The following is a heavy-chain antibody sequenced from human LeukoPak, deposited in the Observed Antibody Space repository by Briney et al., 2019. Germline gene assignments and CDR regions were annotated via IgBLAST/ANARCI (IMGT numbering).Heavy chain of an antibody. CDR2: IKQDGSEK. Sequence: GGSLRLSCAASGFTFSSYWMSWVRQAPGKGLEWVANIKQDGSEKYYVDSVKGRFTISRDNAKNSLYLQMNSLRAEDTAVYYCASLRGYSGYAGGYWGQGTLVTVSS. CDR3: ASLRGYSGYAGGY. J-gene: IGHJ4*02. CDR1: GFTFSSYW. D-gene: IGHD5-12*01. V-gene: IGHV3-7*01.